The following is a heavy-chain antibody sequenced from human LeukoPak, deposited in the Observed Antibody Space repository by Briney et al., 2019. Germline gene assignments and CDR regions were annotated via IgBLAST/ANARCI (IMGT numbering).Heavy chain of an antibody. D-gene: IGHD4-23*01. J-gene: IGHJ4*02. Sequence: GGPLRLSCAASGYSFSNYWMHWVRQAPGKGLVWVSHINNDGSSTNYADSVKGRFTVSRDNAKTTLYLQMNSLRAEDTAMYYCARDNGGIDYWGQGALVTVSS. V-gene: IGHV3-74*01. CDR2: INNDGSST. CDR3: ARDNGGIDY. CDR1: GYSFSNYW.